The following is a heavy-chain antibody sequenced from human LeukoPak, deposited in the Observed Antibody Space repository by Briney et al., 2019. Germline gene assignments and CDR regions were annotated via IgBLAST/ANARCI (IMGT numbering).Heavy chain of an antibody. D-gene: IGHD6-19*01. J-gene: IGHJ4*02. CDR1: GGSFSGYY. CDR3: ARGPSPRSGPFDY. Sequence: PAETLTLTYAVYGGSFSGYYWSWIRQPPGQGLEWIGEINHSGSTNYNPSLKSRVTISVDTSKNQFSLKLSSVTAADTAVYYCARGPSPRSGPFDYWGQGTLVTVSS. V-gene: IGHV4-34*01. CDR2: INHSGST.